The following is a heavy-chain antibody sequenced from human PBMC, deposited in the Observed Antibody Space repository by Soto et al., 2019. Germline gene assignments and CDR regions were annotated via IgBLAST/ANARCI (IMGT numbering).Heavy chain of an antibody. V-gene: IGHV3-64*02. D-gene: IGHD2-15*01. CDR3: AIARGGNYWYFDL. Sequence: GGSLRLSCAASGFTFSSYAMHWVRQAPGKGLEYVSAISSNGGSTYYADSVKGRFTISRDNSKNTLYLQMGSLRAEDMAVYYCAIARGGNYWYFDLWGRGTLVTVSS. J-gene: IGHJ2*01. CDR1: GFTFSSYA. CDR2: ISSNGGST.